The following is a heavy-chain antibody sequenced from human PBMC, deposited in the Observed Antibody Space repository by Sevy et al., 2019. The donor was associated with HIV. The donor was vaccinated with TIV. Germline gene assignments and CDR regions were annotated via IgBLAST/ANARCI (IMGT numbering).Heavy chain of an antibody. Sequence: GGSLRLSCAASGFTFSSHAMHWVRQAPGKGLDWVAVISSDGNSQYSADSVKGRFTISRDNSKNTLYLQMDGLRVEDTAVYYSARDLISGSYSQSLDYWGQGTLVTVSS. D-gene: IGHD1-26*01. CDR3: ARDLISGSYSQSLDY. CDR2: ISSDGNSQ. V-gene: IGHV3-30*04. CDR1: GFTFSSHA. J-gene: IGHJ4*02.